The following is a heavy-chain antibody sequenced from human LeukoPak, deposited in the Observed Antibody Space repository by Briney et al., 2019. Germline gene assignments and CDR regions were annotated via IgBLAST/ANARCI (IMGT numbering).Heavy chain of an antibody. Sequence: ASVKVSCKVSGYTLTELSMHWVRQAPGKGLEWMGGFDPEDGETIYAQKFQGRVTMTEDTSTGTAYMELSSLRSEDTAVYYCATGGAGQLGLFGGAFDIWGQGTMVTVSS. V-gene: IGHV1-24*01. D-gene: IGHD6-6*01. J-gene: IGHJ3*02. CDR3: ATGGAGQLGLFGGAFDI. CDR2: FDPEDGET. CDR1: GYTLTELS.